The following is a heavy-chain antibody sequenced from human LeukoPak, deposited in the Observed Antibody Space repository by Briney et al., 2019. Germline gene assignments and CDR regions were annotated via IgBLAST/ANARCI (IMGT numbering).Heavy chain of an antibody. V-gene: IGHV1-18*01. CDR3: ARGEKSRYFDPINWFDP. CDR1: GYTFTSYG. J-gene: IGHJ5*02. D-gene: IGHD3-9*01. CDR2: ISAYSGNT. Sequence: ASVKVSCKASGYTFTSYGLSWVRQAPGQGLEWMGWISAYSGNTNYAQKLQGRVTMTTDTSTSTAYMELRSLRSDDTAVYYCARGEKSRYFDPINWFDPWGQGTLVTVSS.